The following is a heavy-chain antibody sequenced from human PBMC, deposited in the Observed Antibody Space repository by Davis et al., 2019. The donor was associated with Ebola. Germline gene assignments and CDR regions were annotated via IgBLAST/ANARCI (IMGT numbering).Heavy chain of an antibody. Sequence: MPSDTLSLTCTVPGGPMSSGAYYWSWIRQLPGRGLEWIAYIYYSGTTYYNPSLKSRITISVDTSKNHFSLKLSSVTAADSALYYCARTLPRGDGFDIWGQGTMVTVSS. J-gene: IGHJ3*02. CDR2: IYYSGTT. CDR3: ARTLPRGDGFDI. CDR1: GGPMSSGAYY. V-gene: IGHV4-31*03.